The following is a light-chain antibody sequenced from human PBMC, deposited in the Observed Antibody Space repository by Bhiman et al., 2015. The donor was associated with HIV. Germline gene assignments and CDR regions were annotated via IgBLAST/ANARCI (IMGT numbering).Light chain of an antibody. J-gene: IGLJ1*01. CDR3: AAWDSSLNYHV. V-gene: IGLV2-14*03. CDR1: SSDVGGYNY. Sequence: QSALTQPASVSGSPGQSITISCTGTSSDVGGYNYVSWYQQHPGKAPRVIIYDVNSRPAGIPARFSDSKSGTSATLVITGLQTGDEADYFCAAWDSSLNYHVFGTGTKVTVL. CDR2: DVN.